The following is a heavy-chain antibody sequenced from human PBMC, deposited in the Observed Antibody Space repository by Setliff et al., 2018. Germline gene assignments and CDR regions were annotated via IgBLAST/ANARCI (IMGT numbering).Heavy chain of an antibody. Sequence: PGWSLRLSCATSGFTFSTYNMSWVRQAPGKGLEWVSYINFRSTTIYYADSVKGRLTISRDNAKNSLFLQMNSLKAEDTGIYYCARDSGFGGTFDYWGQGALVTVSS. V-gene: IGHV3-48*01. J-gene: IGHJ4*02. CDR3: ARDSGFGGTFDY. CDR2: INFRSTTI. CDR1: GFTFSTYN. D-gene: IGHD5-12*01.